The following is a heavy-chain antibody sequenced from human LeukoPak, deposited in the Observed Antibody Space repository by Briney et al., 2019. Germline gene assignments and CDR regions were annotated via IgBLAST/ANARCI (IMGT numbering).Heavy chain of an antibody. D-gene: IGHD2-2*01. J-gene: IGHJ5*02. V-gene: IGHV3-7*01. CDR1: GFTFSSYW. CDR3: ARDDEYCSSTSCYPNNWFDP. CDR2: IKQDGSEK. Sequence: GGSLRLSCAASGFTFSSYWMSWVRQAPGKGLEWVANIKQDGSEKYYVDSVKGRFTISRDNAKNSLYLQLNSLRAEDTAVYYCARDDEYCSSTSCYPNNWFDPCGQGTLVTVSS.